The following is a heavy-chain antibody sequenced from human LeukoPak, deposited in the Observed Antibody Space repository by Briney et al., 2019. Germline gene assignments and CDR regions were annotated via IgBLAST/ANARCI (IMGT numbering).Heavy chain of an antibody. CDR1: GFTFSNYN. D-gene: IGHD1-26*01. V-gene: IGHV3-21*01. CDR2: ITSSSLYI. CDR3: ARDPYNGSYGDYYYYYMDV. Sequence: PGGSLRLSCAASGFTFSNYNMNWVRQTPGKGLEWVSSITSSSLYIYYADSVKGRFTISRDSAKNSLSLQMNSLRAEDTAVYYCARDPYNGSYGDYYYYYMDVWGKGTTVTISS. J-gene: IGHJ6*03.